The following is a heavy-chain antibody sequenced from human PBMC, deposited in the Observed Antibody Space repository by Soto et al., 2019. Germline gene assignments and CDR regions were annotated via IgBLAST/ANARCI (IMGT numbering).Heavy chain of an antibody. CDR3: ARGRSSSWETFNYYYYGMDV. V-gene: IGHV4-34*01. J-gene: IGHJ6*02. Sequence: SSETLSLTCAVYGGSFSGYYWSWIRQPPGKGLEWIGEINHSGSTNYNPSLKSRVTISVDTSKNQFSLKLSSVTAADTAVYYCARGRSSSWETFNYYYYGMDVWGQGTTVT. CDR1: GGSFSGYY. CDR2: INHSGST. D-gene: IGHD6-13*01.